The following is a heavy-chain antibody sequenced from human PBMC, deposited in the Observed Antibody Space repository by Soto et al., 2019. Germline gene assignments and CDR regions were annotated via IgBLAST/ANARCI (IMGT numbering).Heavy chain of an antibody. Sequence: GGSLRLSCAASGFTFSSYWMHWVRQAPGKGLVWVSRINSDGSSTSYADSVKGRFTISRDNAKNTLYLQMNSLRAEDTAVYYCARVELYYDFWSGYYYGMDVWGQGTTVTVYS. V-gene: IGHV3-74*01. J-gene: IGHJ6*02. CDR3: ARVELYYDFWSGYYYGMDV. D-gene: IGHD3-3*01. CDR1: GFTFSSYW. CDR2: INSDGSST.